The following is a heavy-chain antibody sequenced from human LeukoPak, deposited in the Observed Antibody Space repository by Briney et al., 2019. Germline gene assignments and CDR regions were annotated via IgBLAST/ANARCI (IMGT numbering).Heavy chain of an antibody. D-gene: IGHD1-14*01. V-gene: IGHV4-59*08. J-gene: IGHJ4*02. CDR1: GGSVSSYY. CDR3: ARHGTISSESYFDY. CDR2: IHNSGRT. Sequence: SETLSLTCSVSGGSVSSYYWSWIRQSPGKGMEWIGYIHNSGRTNYNPSLKSRVTGFVDTSKNQVSLRLSSVTAADTAVYYCARHGTISSESYFDYWGQGALVTVSS.